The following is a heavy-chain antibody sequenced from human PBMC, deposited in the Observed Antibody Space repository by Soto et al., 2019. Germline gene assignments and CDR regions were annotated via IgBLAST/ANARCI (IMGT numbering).Heavy chain of an antibody. J-gene: IGHJ3*02. V-gene: IGHV3-23*01. CDR2: ISGSGGST. D-gene: IGHD4-4*01. CDR3: APVYSIPPACDI. Sequence: GGSLILSCAASGFTFSSYAMSWVRQAPGKGLEWVSAISGSGGSTYYADSVKGRFTISRDNSKNTLYLQMNSLRAEDTAVYYCAPVYSIPPACDIWGQGTMVTVSS. CDR1: GFTFSSYA.